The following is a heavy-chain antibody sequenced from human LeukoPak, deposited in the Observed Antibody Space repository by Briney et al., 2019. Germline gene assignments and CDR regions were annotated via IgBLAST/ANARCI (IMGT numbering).Heavy chain of an antibody. J-gene: IGHJ6*03. CDR3: ARGGIAAAGYYYYYMDV. CDR1: GGTFSSYA. V-gene: IGHV1-69*05. D-gene: IGHD6-13*01. CDR2: IIPIFGTA. Sequence: SVKVSCKASGGTFSSYAISWVRQAPGQGLEWMGGIIPIFGTANYAQKFQGRVTVTTDESTSTAYMELSSLRSEDTAVYYCARGGIAAAGYYYYYMDVWGKGTTVTVSS.